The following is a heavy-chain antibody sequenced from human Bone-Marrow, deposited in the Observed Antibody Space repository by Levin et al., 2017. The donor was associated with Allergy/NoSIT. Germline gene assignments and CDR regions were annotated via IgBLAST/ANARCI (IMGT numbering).Heavy chain of an antibody. V-gene: IGHV3-53*01. CDR1: GFTVSSNY. Sequence: GGSLRLSCAASGFTVSSNYMSWVRQAPGKGLEWVSLIYSGGSTYYADSVKGRFTISRDNSKNTLYLQMNSLRAEDTAVYYCARAWTGAFDYWGQGTLVTVSS. CDR2: IYSGGST. J-gene: IGHJ4*02. D-gene: IGHD3/OR15-3a*01. CDR3: ARAWTGAFDY.